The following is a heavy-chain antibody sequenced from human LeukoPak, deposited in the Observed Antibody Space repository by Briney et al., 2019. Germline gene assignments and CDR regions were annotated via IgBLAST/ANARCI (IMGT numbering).Heavy chain of an antibody. CDR3: ARSRYAPPATVSAAGYDY. CDR2: IIPIFGTA. CDR1: GGTFSSYA. Sequence: ASVKVSCKASGGTFSSYAISWVRQAPGQGLEWMGGIIPIFGTANYAQKFQGRVTITADESTSTAYMELSSLRSEDTAVYYCARSRYAPPATVSAAGYDYWGQGTLVTVSS. D-gene: IGHD6-13*01. V-gene: IGHV1-69*13. J-gene: IGHJ4*02.